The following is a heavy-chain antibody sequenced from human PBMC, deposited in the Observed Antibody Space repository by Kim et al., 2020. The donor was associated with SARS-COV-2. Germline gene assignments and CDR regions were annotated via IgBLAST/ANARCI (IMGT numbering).Heavy chain of an antibody. Sequence: GGSLRLSCAASGFTFSSYGMNWVRQAPGKGLEWVSYISSTSNTIYYADSVKGRFTISRDNAKNSLYLQMNSLRAEDTAVYYCARDLRYCSSTSCYYGMD. J-gene: IGHJ6*01. CDR1: GFTFSSYG. CDR2: ISSTSNTI. CDR3: ARDLRYCSSTSCYYGMD. V-gene: IGHV3-48*04. D-gene: IGHD2-2*01.